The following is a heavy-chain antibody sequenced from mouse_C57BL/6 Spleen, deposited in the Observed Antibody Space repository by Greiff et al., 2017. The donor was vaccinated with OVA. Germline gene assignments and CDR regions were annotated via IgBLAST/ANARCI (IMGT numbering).Heavy chain of an antibody. CDR1: GYAFTNYL. J-gene: IGHJ2*01. Sequence: QVQLKESGAELVRPGTSVKVSCKASGYAFTNYLIEWVKQRPGQGLEWIGVINPGSGGTNYNEKFKGKATLTADKSSSTAYMQLSSLTSEDSAVYFCARSKGYGSGYGGFDYWGQGTTLTVSS. CDR2: INPGSGGT. CDR3: ARSKGYGSGYGGFDY. D-gene: IGHD3-2*02. V-gene: IGHV1-54*01.